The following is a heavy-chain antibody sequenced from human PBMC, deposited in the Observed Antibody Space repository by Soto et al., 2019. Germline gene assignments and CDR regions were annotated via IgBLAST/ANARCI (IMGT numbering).Heavy chain of an antibody. Sequence: SEDVSFRASGGTFSSQGIRWVRQAPVQGPEWMGGIIPMIDTSKYAQKFQGRVTITADESTSTAYMEMSSLTSEDTAVYHCAREGPPASAWFDPWGQGNLVTV. V-gene: IGHV1-69*13. CDR1: GGTFSSQG. CDR3: AREGPPASAWFDP. J-gene: IGHJ5*02. CDR2: IIPMIDTS.